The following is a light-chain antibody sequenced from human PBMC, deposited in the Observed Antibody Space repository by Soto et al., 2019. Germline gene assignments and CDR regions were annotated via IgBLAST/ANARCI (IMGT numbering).Light chain of an antibody. J-gene: IGKJ1*01. CDR1: QGIGND. V-gene: IGKV1-17*01. CDR2: AAT. Sequence: DIQMTQSPSSLSASVGDRVTITFRSGQGIGNDLAWFQQQPGRPPKYVIQAATMLQSGFPSRFAGSGSGRDFTLTIHTLQPEDSATYYCLQVANFPRKFGQGTKVDIK. CDR3: LQVANFPRK.